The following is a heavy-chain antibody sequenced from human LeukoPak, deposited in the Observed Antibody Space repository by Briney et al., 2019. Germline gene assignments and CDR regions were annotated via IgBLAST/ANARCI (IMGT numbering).Heavy chain of an antibody. CDR2: ISYDGSNK. CDR1: GFTFRSYA. J-gene: IGHJ4*02. V-gene: IGHV3-30*04. CDR3: ARATLRFLEWLPIDY. Sequence: GGSLRLSCAASGFTFRSYAMHGVRQAPGKGLEWVAGISYDGSNKYYADSVKGRFTISRDNSKNTLYVQMNSLRAEDTAVYYCARATLRFLEWLPIDYWGQGTLVTVSS. D-gene: IGHD3-3*01.